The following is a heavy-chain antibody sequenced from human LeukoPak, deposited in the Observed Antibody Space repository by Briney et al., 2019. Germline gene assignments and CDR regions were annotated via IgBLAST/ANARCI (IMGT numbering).Heavy chain of an antibody. CDR2: IRWNSGSI. CDR1: GLTFDDYA. D-gene: IGHD5-18*01. Sequence: GGSLRLSCAASGLTFDDYAMHWVRQAPGKGLEWVSGIRWNSGSIGYAASVKGRFTISRDNAKNSLYLQMNSLRAEDTALYYCAIGYRKYSYGPALDYWGQGTLVIVSS. J-gene: IGHJ4*02. V-gene: IGHV3-9*01. CDR3: AIGYRKYSYGPALDY.